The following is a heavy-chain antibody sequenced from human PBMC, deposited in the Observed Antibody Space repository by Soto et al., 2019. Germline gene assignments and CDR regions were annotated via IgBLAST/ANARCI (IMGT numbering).Heavy chain of an antibody. CDR1: GFMFSSYA. J-gene: IGHJ5*02. CDR3: AKTFFSGSGSYRGWFDP. CDR2: ISGSGDNT. V-gene: IGHV3-23*01. D-gene: IGHD3-10*01. Sequence: VGSLRLSGAASGFMFSSYAMTWVRQAPGKGLEWVSVISGSGDNTYYADSVKGRFTISRDGSKDTLYLQMNSLRADDTAVYYCAKTFFSGSGSYRGWFDPWGQGTQVTVSS.